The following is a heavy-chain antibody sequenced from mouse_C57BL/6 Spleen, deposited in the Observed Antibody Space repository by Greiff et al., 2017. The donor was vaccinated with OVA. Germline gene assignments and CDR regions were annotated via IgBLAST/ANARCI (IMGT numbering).Heavy chain of an antibody. CDR3: ASYYDYDGFAY. D-gene: IGHD2-4*01. Sequence: EVKVVESGGGLVQPGGSLSLSCAASGFTFTDYYMSWVRQPPGKALEWLGFIRNKANGYTTEYSASVKGRFTISRDNSQSILYLQMNALRAEDSATYYCASYYDYDGFAYWGQGTLVTVSA. V-gene: IGHV7-3*01. J-gene: IGHJ3*01. CDR1: GFTFTDYY. CDR2: IRNKANGYTT.